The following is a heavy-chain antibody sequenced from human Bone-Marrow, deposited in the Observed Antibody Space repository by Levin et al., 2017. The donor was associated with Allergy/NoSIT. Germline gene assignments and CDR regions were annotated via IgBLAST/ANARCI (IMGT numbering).Heavy chain of an antibody. CDR2: INHSGST. V-gene: IGHV4-34*01. CDR1: GGSFSGYY. CDR3: ARGQSEYQLPLSWFDP. Sequence: SETLSLTCAVYGGSFSGYYWSWIRQPPGKGLEWIGEINHSGSTNYNPSLKSRVTISVDTSKNQFSLKLSSVTAADTAVYYCARGQSEYQLPLSWFDPWGQGTLVTVSS. J-gene: IGHJ5*02. D-gene: IGHD2-2*01.